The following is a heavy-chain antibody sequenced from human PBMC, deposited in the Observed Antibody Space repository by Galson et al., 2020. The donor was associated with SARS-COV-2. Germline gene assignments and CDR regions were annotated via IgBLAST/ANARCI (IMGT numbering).Heavy chain of an antibody. V-gene: IGHV3-15*01. Sequence: GGSLRLSCAASGFTFSNAWMSWVRQAPGKGLEWVGRIKSKTDGGTTDYAAPVKGRFTIPRDDSKNTLYLQMNSLRAEDTAVYYCASLIRGRPADPFDYWGQGTLVTVSS. CDR1: GFTFSNAW. CDR2: IKSKTDGGTT. CDR3: ASLIRGRPADPFDY. J-gene: IGHJ4*02. D-gene: IGHD2-21*01.